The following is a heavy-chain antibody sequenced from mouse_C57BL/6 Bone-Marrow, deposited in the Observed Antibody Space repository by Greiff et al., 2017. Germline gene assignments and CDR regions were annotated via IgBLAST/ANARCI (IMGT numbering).Heavy chain of an antibody. CDR3: ARGGLLWLRRGLDY. Sequence: QVHLQQSGAELARPGASVKLSCKASGYTFTSYGISWVKQRTGQGLEWIGEIYPRSGNTYYNEKFKGKATLTADKSSSTSYMELRSLTSEDSAVYFCARGGLLWLRRGLDYWGQGTTLTVSS. D-gene: IGHD2-2*01. CDR1: GYTFTSYG. J-gene: IGHJ2*01. CDR2: IYPRSGNT. V-gene: IGHV1-81*01.